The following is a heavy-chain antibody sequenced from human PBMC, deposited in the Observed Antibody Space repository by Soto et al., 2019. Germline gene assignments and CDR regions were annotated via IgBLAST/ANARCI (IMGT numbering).Heavy chain of an antibody. Sequence: ASVRVSCRASGYTCTSRGISWVRQAPGQGLEWMGWISAYNGNTNYAQKLQGRVTMTTDTSTSTAYMELRSLRSDDTAVYYCARDRVIAVADYWGQGTLVTVSS. D-gene: IGHD6-19*01. CDR3: ARDRVIAVADY. CDR1: GYTCTSRG. CDR2: ISAYNGNT. J-gene: IGHJ4*02. V-gene: IGHV1-18*01.